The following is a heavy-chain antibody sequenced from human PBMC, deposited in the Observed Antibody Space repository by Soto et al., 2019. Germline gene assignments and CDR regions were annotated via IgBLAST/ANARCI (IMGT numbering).Heavy chain of an antibody. J-gene: IGHJ6*02. CDR1: GFTFSSYW. Sequence: GGSLRLSCAASGFTFSSYWMSWVRQAPGKGLEWVANIKQDGSEKYYVDSVKGRFTISRDNAKNSLYLQMNSLRAEDTAVYHCARDKTIFGVVNPAYGMDVWGQGTTVTVSS. CDR2: IKQDGSEK. V-gene: IGHV3-7*03. CDR3: ARDKTIFGVVNPAYGMDV. D-gene: IGHD3-3*01.